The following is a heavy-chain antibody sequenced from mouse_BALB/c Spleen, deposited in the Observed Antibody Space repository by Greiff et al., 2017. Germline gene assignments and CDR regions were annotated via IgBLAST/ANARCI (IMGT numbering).Heavy chain of an antibody. CDR2: ISSGGSYT. D-gene: IGHD2-4*01. CDR3: TRDEITTKAMDY. Sequence: EVHLVESGGGLVKPGGSLKLSCAASGFTFSSYTMSWVRQTPEKRLEWVATISSGGSYTYYPDSVKGRFTISRDNAKNTLYLQMSSLKSEDTAMYYCTRDEITTKAMDYWGQGTSVTVSS. V-gene: IGHV5-6-4*01. J-gene: IGHJ4*01. CDR1: GFTFSSYT.